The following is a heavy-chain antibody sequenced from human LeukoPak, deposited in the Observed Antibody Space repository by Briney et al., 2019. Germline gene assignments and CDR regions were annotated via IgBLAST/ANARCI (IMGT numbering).Heavy chain of an antibody. D-gene: IGHD3-16*02. CDR3: ARDIRADYDYVWGSYRRFDY. V-gene: IGHV1-2*02. CDR2: INPNSGGT. J-gene: IGHJ4*02. Sequence: SVKVSCKASGYTFTGYYMHWVRQAPGQGLEWMGWINPNSGGTNYAQKFQGRVTMTRDTSISTAYMELRSLRSDDTAVYYCARDIRADYDYVWGSYRRFDYWGQGTLVTVSS. CDR1: GYTFTGYY.